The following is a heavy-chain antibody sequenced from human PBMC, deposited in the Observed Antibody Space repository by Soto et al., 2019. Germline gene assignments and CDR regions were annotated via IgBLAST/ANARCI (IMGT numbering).Heavy chain of an antibody. V-gene: IGHV1-18*04. J-gene: IGHJ6*02. CDR3: ARGSYIVVVPAASHYYYYGMDV. CDR1: GYTFTSYG. D-gene: IGHD2-2*01. CDR2: ISAYNGNT. Sequence: ASVKVSCKASGYTFTSYGISWGRHAPGQGLEWMVWISAYNGNTNYAQKLQGRVTMTTDTSTSTAYMELRSLRSDDTAVYYCARGSYIVVVPAASHYYYYGMDVWGQGTTVTVSS.